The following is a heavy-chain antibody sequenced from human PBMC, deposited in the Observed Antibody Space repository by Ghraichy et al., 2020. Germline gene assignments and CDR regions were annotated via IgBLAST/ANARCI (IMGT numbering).Heavy chain of an antibody. D-gene: IGHD6-19*01. CDR1: GFTVSSNY. J-gene: IGHJ4*02. CDR3: ASRWLGKNYYFDY. Sequence: GGSLRLSCAASGFTVSSNYMSWVRQAPGKGLEWVSVIYSGGSTYYADSVKGRFTISRDNSKNTLYLQMNSLRAEDTAVYYCASRWLGKNYYFDYWGQGTLVTVSS. V-gene: IGHV3-53*01. CDR2: IYSGGST.